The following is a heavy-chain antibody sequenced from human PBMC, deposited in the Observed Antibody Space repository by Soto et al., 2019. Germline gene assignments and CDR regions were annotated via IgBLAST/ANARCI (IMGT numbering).Heavy chain of an antibody. Sequence: SVKVSCKASGGTFSSYAISWVRQAPGQGLEWMGGIIPIFGTANYAQKFQGRVTITADESTSTAYMELSSLRSEVTAVYYCARDRGSSPQPYYYYYGMDVWGQGTTVTVSS. CDR1: GGTFSSYA. V-gene: IGHV1-69*13. J-gene: IGHJ6*02. CDR2: IIPIFGTA. D-gene: IGHD6-6*01. CDR3: ARDRGSSPQPYYYYYGMDV.